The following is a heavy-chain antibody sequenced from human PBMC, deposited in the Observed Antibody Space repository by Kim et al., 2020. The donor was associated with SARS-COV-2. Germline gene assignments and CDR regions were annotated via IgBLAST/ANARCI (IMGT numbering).Heavy chain of an antibody. V-gene: IGHV3-23*01. CDR3: AKEAVRLLWFGELLSHYFSGMDV. D-gene: IGHD3-10*01. CDR1: GFTFSSYA. Sequence: GGSLRLSCAASGFTFSSYAMSWVRQAPGKGLEWVSAISGSGGSTYYADSVKGRFTISRDNSKTTLYLQMNSLRAEDTAVYYCAKEAVRLLWFGELLSHYFSGMDVQDDGSAGTVPS. CDR2: ISGSGGST. J-gene: IGHJ6*01.